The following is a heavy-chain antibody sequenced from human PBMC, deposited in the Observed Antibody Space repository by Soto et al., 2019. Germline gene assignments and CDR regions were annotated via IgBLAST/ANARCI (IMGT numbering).Heavy chain of an antibody. CDR3: ARRTLGYCSGGSCYSYGMDV. Sequence: GESLKISCKGSGYRFSSYWIAWVRQTPGKGLEWMGIIYPLDSDTRYSPSSQGQVTISADKSISIAYLQWSSLKASDTAMYYCARRTLGYCSGGSCYSYGMDVWGQGTTVTVSS. J-gene: IGHJ6*02. V-gene: IGHV5-51*01. D-gene: IGHD2-15*01. CDR1: GYRFSSYW. CDR2: IYPLDSDT.